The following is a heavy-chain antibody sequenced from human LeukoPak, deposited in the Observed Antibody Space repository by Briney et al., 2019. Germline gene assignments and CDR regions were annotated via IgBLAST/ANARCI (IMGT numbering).Heavy chain of an antibody. J-gene: IGHJ4*02. Sequence: GGSRTLSCPVAGFTFSSYGMHWVRQAPGKGLEWVAVIWYDGSNKYYADSVKGRSSLSRDNSKHTQYLQMYSLRAEDTAVHYCARDITIFGVVIRGIDYWGQGNLVTVSS. CDR1: GFTFSSYG. CDR3: ARDITIFGVVIRGIDY. V-gene: IGHV3-33*01. D-gene: IGHD3-3*01. CDR2: IWYDGSNK.